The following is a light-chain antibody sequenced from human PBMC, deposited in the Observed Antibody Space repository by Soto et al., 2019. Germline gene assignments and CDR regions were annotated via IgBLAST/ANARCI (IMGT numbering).Light chain of an antibody. CDR1: SSNIGAGYD. Sequence: QSLFPHPPSLSGAPGQKVTISCTGISSNIGAGYDLHWYQQLPGTAPKLLLYGNSNRPSGVPNRFSGSKSGTSASLAITGLQAEDEADYYCQSYDSSLSAYVFGTGTKVTVL. CDR3: QSYDSSLSAYV. V-gene: IGLV1-40*02. J-gene: IGLJ1*01. CDR2: GNS.